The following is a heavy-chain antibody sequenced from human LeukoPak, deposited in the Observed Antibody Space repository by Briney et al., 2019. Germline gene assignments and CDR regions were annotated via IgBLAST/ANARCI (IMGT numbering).Heavy chain of an antibody. CDR2: ISWNSGSI. J-gene: IGHJ4*02. CDR1: GFTFSSYW. V-gene: IGHV3-9*01. CDR3: VGTYCSGGSCAYYFDY. D-gene: IGHD2-15*01. Sequence: GGSLRLSCAASGFTFSSYWMSWVRQAPGKGLEWVSGISWNSGSIGYADSVKGRFTISRDNAKNSLYLQMNSLRAEDTALYYCVGTYCSGGSCAYYFDYWGQGTLVTVSS.